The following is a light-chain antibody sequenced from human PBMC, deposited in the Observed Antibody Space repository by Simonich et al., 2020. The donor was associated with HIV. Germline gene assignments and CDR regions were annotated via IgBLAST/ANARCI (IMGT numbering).Light chain of an antibody. CDR1: QGISNS. CDR3: QQYYSTPPWT. V-gene: IGKV1-NL1*01. CDR2: AAS. Sequence: DIQMTQSPSSLSASVGDRFTITCRANQGISNSLAWYQQKPGKAPQLLLYAASSLESGVPFRFSGSGSGTDYTLTISNLQPEDFATYYCQQYYSTPPWTFGQGTKVEIK. J-gene: IGKJ1*01.